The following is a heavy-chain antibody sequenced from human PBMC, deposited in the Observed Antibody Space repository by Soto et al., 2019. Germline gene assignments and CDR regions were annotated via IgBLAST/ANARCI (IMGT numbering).Heavy chain of an antibody. CDR2: INHSGST. CDR3: ARYAGYCSSTSCYGPLDY. J-gene: IGHJ4*02. V-gene: IGHV4-34*01. D-gene: IGHD2-2*01. CDR1: GGSFSGYY. Sequence: SETLSLTCAVYGGSFSGYYWSWIRQPPGKGLEWIGEINHSGSTNYNPSLKSRVPISVDTSKNQSSLKLSSVTAADTAVYYCARYAGYCSSTSCYGPLDYWGQGTLVTVSS.